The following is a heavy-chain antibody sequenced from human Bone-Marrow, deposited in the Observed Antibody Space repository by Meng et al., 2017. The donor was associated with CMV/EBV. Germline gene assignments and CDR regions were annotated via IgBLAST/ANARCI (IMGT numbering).Heavy chain of an antibody. V-gene: IGHV3-21*01. CDR3: TPQLGGVGTY. CDR2: VSPSSSYI. CDR1: GFTFSTYN. Sequence: GGSLRLSCAASGFTFSTYNMNWVRQAPGKGLEWVSSVSPSSSYIYYADSVKGRFTISRDNAKNSLYLQMSSLRAEDTAVYYCTPQLGGVGTYWGQGTVVTVSS. D-gene: IGHD2-21*02. J-gene: IGHJ4*02.